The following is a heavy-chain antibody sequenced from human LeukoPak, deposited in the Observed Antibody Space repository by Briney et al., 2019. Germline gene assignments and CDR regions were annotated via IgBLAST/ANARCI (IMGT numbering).Heavy chain of an antibody. J-gene: IGHJ4*02. V-gene: IGHV5-10-1*01. CDR1: GDSFTSYW. D-gene: IGHD6-19*01. Sequence: GESLKISCKGSGDSFTSYWISWVRQMPGKGLEWMGRIDPSDSYTNYSPSFQGHVTISADKSISTAYPQWSSLKASYTAMYYCVRTAVAGTSHYWGQGTLVTVSS. CDR2: IDPSDSYT. CDR3: VRTAVAGTSHY.